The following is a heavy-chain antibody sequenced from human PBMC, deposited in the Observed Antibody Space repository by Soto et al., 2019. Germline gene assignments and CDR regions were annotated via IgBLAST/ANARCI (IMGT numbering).Heavy chain of an antibody. CDR3: ARGMHWLVAYYFDY. J-gene: IGHJ4*02. V-gene: IGHV4-59*12. D-gene: IGHD6-19*01. CDR1: GGSISSYY. CDR2: ISHNGNT. Sequence: PSETLSLTCSVSGGSISSYYWSWIRQSPGKGLEWIGYISHNGNTNYSPSLKSRVTISLNTSKNQFRLSLTSVNAADTAVYYCARGMHWLVAYYFDYWGQGSLVTVSS.